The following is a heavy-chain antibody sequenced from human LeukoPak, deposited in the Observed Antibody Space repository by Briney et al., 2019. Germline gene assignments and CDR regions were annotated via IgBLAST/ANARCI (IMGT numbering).Heavy chain of an antibody. J-gene: IGHJ4*02. V-gene: IGHV3-48*02. CDR3: ARDLDRIVVVIRGGFDY. Sequence: QAGGSLRLSYAASGFTFSSYSMNWVRQAPGKGLEWVSYISSSSSTIYYADSVKGRFTISRDNAKNSLYLQMNSLRDEDTAVYYCARDLDRIVVVIRGGFDYWGQGTLVTVSS. CDR2: ISSSSSTI. CDR1: GFTFSSYS. D-gene: IGHD3-22*01.